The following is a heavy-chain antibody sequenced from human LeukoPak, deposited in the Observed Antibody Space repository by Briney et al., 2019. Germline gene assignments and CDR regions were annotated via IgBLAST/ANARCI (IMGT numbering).Heavy chain of an antibody. D-gene: IGHD3-22*01. CDR1: GFTFSSYG. V-gene: IGHV3-33*01. Sequence: GRSLRLSCAASGFTFSSYGMHWVRQAPGKGLEWVAAIWYDGSNKNYADSVKGRFTISRDNSKNTLYLQMNSLRAEDTAVYYCARDYYYDSSGYYFLIYWGQGTLVTVSS. CDR2: IWYDGSNK. CDR3: ARDYYYDSSGYYFLIY. J-gene: IGHJ4*02.